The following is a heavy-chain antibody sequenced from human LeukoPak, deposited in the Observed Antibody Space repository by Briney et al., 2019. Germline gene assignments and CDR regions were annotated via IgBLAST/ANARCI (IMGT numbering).Heavy chain of an antibody. CDR3: ASGIPIFGVVTAFDY. CDR1: GGSFSGYY. D-gene: IGHD3-3*01. V-gene: IGHV4-59*01. J-gene: IGHJ4*02. Sequence: SETLSLTCAVYGGSFSGYYWGWIRQPPGKGLEWIGYIYYSGSTNYNPSLKSRVTISVDTSKNQFSLKLSPVTAADTAVYYCASGIPIFGVVTAFDYWGQGTLVTVSS. CDR2: IYYSGST.